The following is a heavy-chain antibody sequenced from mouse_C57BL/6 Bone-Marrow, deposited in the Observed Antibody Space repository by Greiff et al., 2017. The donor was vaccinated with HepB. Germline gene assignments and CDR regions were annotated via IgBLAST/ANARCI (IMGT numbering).Heavy chain of an antibody. Sequence: QVQLQQPGAELVMPGASAKLSCKASGYTFTSYWMHWVKQRPGQGLEWIGEIDPSDSYTNYNQKFKGKSTLTVDKSSSTAYMQLSSLTSEDSAVYYCARSKGYWYFDVWGTGTTVTVSS. J-gene: IGHJ1*03. CDR3: ARSKGYWYFDV. CDR1: GYTFTSYW. V-gene: IGHV1-69*01. CDR2: IDPSDSYT.